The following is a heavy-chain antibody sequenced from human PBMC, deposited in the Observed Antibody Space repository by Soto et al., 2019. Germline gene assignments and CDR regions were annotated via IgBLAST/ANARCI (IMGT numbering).Heavy chain of an antibody. D-gene: IGHD2-15*01. CDR1: GFTFGDSY. V-gene: IGHV3-11*06. CDR3: VRGGGGGLFDP. CDR2: ISPGSRYP. Sequence: GGSLRLSCAGSGFTFGDSYMSWIRQAPGKGLEWLSYISPGSRYPAYADSVKGQFTISRDNAKRSLYLQMMSLTAEDTAIYYCVRGGGGGLFDPWGQGTMVTVSS. J-gene: IGHJ5*02.